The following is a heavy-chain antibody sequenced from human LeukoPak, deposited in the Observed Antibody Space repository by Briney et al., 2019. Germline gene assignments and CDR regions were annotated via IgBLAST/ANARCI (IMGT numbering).Heavy chain of an antibody. Sequence: GGSLRLSCAASGFTFTSYGMHWVRQAPGKGLEWVALITYDGYYKYYSDSVKGRFTISSDTSKNTLYLQMNSLRPEDTAVYYCARDSGDYYGSGPFDCWGQGSLVIVSS. D-gene: IGHD3-10*01. J-gene: IGHJ4*02. CDR1: GFTFTSYG. CDR3: ARDSGDYYGSGPFDC. CDR2: ITYDGYYK. V-gene: IGHV3-30*03.